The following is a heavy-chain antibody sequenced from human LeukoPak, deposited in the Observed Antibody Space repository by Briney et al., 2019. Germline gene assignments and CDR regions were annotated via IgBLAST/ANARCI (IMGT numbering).Heavy chain of an antibody. V-gene: IGHV4-59*03. D-gene: IGHD3-10*01. CDR2: IYYRGDI. CDR3: AKKKDGAEAD. Sequence: SETLSLTCSVSDGSIRTYYWSWIRQSPGQGLEWIGNIYYRGDINYNPSLKSRVIISIDTSKNQFSLKVTSLTAADTAVYYCAKKKDGAEADGGKGTLVIVSS. J-gene: IGHJ4*02. CDR1: DGSIRTYY.